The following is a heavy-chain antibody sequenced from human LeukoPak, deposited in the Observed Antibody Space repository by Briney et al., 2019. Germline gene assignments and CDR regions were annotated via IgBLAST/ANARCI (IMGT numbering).Heavy chain of an antibody. Sequence: SETLSLICAVYGGSFSGYYWSWIRQPPGKGLEWIGEINHSGSTNYNPSLKSRVTISVDTSKNQFSLKLSSVTAADTAVYYCAVGAGDAFDIWGQGTMVTVSS. D-gene: IGHD1-26*01. CDR2: INHSGST. J-gene: IGHJ3*02. CDR3: AVGAGDAFDI. V-gene: IGHV4-34*01. CDR1: GGSFSGYY.